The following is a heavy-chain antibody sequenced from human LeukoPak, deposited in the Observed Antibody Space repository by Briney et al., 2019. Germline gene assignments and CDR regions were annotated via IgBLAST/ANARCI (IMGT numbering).Heavy chain of an antibody. Sequence: ASVKVSCKASGYTFTGYYLHWVRQAPGQGLEWMGWINPNSGGTNYAQKLQGRVTMTTDTSTSTAYMGLRSLRSDDTAVYYCARAVVVPAGYYYYMDVWGKGTTVTVSS. J-gene: IGHJ6*03. D-gene: IGHD2-2*01. CDR3: ARAVVVPAGYYYYMDV. CDR2: INPNSGGT. V-gene: IGHV1-2*02. CDR1: GYTFTGYY.